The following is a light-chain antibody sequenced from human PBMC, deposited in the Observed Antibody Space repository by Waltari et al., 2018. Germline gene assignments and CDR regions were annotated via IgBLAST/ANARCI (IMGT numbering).Light chain of an antibody. Sequence: QSALTQPPSASGSPGQSVTVSCTGTSSDVGAYNYVSWYQQHPGKPRKLMIYEVSKRPSGAPDRFSGSKSGNTASLTVSGLQAEDEADYYCSSYAGSNDLYVFGSGTKVTVL. CDR3: SSYAGSNDLYV. V-gene: IGLV2-8*01. CDR2: EVS. CDR1: SSDVGAYNY. J-gene: IGLJ1*01.